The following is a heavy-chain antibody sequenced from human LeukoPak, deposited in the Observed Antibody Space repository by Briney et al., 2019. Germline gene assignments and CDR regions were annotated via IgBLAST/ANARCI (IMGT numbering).Heavy chain of an antibody. J-gene: IGHJ4*02. V-gene: IGHV1-69*05. CDR2: IIPIFGTA. CDR3: ARAELGYFDY. CDR1: GYTFTSYG. Sequence: GASVKVSCKASGYTFTSYGISWVRQAPGQGLEWMGGIIPIFGTANYAQKFQGRVTITTDESTSTAYMELSSLRSEDTAVYYCARAELGYFDYWGQGTLVTVSS. D-gene: IGHD7-27*01.